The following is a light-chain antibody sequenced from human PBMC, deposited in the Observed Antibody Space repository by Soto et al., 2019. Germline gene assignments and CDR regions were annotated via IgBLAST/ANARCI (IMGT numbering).Light chain of an antibody. CDR3: VSYTARSSYV. Sequence: QSALTQPPSASGSPGQSVTISCTGTFNDVGGYNYVSWYQQHPGKAPKVIIYEVYKRPSGVPDRFSGSKSGKTASLTVSGLQADDEADYYCVSYTARSSYVFGTGTKLTVL. CDR1: FNDVGGYNY. CDR2: EVY. V-gene: IGLV2-8*01. J-gene: IGLJ1*01.